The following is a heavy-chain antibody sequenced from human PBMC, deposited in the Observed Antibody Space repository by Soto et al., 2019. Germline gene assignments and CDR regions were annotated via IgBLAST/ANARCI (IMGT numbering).Heavy chain of an antibody. CDR1: GFTFSSYA. J-gene: IGHJ4*02. CDR3: AKYGSGSYYKNYFDY. V-gene: IGHV3-23*01. CDR2: ISGSGGST. Sequence: GSLRLSCAASGFTFSSYAMSWVRQAPGKGLEWVSAISGSGGSTYYADSVKGRFAISRDNSKNTLYLQMNSLRAEDTAVYYCAKYGSGSYYKNYFDYWGQGTLVTGSS. D-gene: IGHD3-10*01.